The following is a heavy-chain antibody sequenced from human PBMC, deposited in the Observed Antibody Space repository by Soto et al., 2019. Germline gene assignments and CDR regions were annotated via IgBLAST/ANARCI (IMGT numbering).Heavy chain of an antibody. J-gene: IGHJ4*02. CDR1: GYTFASYY. CDR3: AREDRNCISTSCYVY. Sequence: ASVKVSCKASGYTFASYYMHWVRQAPGQGLEWMGIINPSGGSTSYAQKFQGRVTITADESTSTAYMELSSLRSEDTAVYYCAREDRNCISTSCYVYWGQGTLVTVSS. D-gene: IGHD2-2*01. V-gene: IGHV1-46*01. CDR2: INPSGGST.